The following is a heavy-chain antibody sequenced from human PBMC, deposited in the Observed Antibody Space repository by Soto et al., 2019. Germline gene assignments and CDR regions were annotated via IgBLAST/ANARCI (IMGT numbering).Heavy chain of an antibody. CDR3: AHRGSSWQLDY. V-gene: IGHV2-5*02. D-gene: IGHD6-19*01. Sequence: QITLKESGPTLVRPTQTLTLTCTFSGFSLSTRGVGVGWIRQPPGKALEWLGLIYWDDDKRYSPSLKSRLTITKDTAKNQVVLTMTNLDPVDTATYYCAHRGSSWQLDYWGHGTLVTVSS. J-gene: IGHJ4*01. CDR2: IYWDDDK. CDR1: GFSLSTRGVG.